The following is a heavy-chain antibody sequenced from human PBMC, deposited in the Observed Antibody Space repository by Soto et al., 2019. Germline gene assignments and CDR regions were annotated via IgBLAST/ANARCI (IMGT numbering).Heavy chain of an antibody. J-gene: IGHJ6*02. V-gene: IGHV4-34*02. CDR2: IHHSGGT. D-gene: IGHD3-3*02. Sequence: VQLQQWGAGLVKPSETLSLTFPGYGGAFSGYLWAWVPQAPGKGVEWIGKIHHSGGTNYNSSLKSRVTISVDTSKNQFSLILSSVTAADTAVYYCARDRQYYHFWSGYQNEGPYGMDVWGQGTTVTVSS. CDR1: GGAFSGYL. CDR3: ARDRQYYHFWSGYQNEGPYGMDV.